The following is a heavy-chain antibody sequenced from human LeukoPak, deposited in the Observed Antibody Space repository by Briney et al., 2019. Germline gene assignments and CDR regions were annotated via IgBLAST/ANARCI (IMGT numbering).Heavy chain of an antibody. Sequence: SETLSLTCTVSGGSISSYYWSWIRQPAGKGPEWIGRIYTSGSTNYNPSLKSRVTMSVDTSKNQFSLKLSSVTAADTAVYYCARDRGRVPAAIIWFDPWGQGTLVTVSS. D-gene: IGHD2-2*01. CDR3: ARDRGRVPAAIIWFDP. CDR1: GGSISSYY. V-gene: IGHV4-4*07. J-gene: IGHJ5*02. CDR2: IYTSGST.